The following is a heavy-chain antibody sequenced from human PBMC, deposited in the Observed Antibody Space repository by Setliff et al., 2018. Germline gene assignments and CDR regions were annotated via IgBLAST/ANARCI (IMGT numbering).Heavy chain of an antibody. CDR1: GGTFSSYG. CDR3: ARGYYDSYARYYVVGDY. V-gene: IGHV1-69*05. D-gene: IGHD3-22*01. Sequence: SVKVSCKASGGTFSSYGISWVRQAPGQGLEWMGGTIPIFGTTDYAQKFRGRVTIITDESTSTAFMQLSSLRSEDTAVYYCARGYYDSYARYYVVGDYWGQGTPVTVSS. J-gene: IGHJ4*02. CDR2: TIPIFGTT.